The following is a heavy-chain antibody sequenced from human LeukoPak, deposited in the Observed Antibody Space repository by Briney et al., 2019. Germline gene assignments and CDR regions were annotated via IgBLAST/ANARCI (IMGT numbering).Heavy chain of an antibody. CDR2: ISRHGSTK. D-gene: IGHD1-7*01. CDR1: GFDFSDHG. J-gene: IGHJ3*02. Sequence: QSGGSLRLSCAASGFDFSDHGMHWVRQAPGKGLEWVAVISRHGSTKIYAASVKGRFTISRDNSKNTLYLQMNNLRAEDTAIYYCAKPRDWNYNGAFDIWGQGTMVTVSS. CDR3: AKPRDWNYNGAFDI. V-gene: IGHV3-30*18.